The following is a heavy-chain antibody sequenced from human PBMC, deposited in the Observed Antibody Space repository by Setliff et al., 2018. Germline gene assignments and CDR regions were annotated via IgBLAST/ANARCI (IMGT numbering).Heavy chain of an antibody. V-gene: IGHV3-73*01. J-gene: IGHJ4*02. D-gene: IGHD4-17*01. CDR1: GFTLSDSA. CDR3: AITMTTGVDFFDY. CDR2: IRSKADSYAT. Sequence: PGGSLRLSCAASGFTLSDSAMHWVRQASGRGLEWVGRIRSKADSYATAYAASVKARFTISRDDSKNTAYLQVNSLKTEDTAVYYCAITMTTGVDFFDYWGQGTLVTVSS.